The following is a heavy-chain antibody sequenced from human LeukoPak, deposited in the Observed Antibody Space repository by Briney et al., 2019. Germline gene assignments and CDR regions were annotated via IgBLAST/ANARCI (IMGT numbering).Heavy chain of an antibody. J-gene: IGHJ4*02. V-gene: IGHV1-24*01. D-gene: IGHD5-24*01. CDR1: GYTLTELS. Sequence: ASVKVSCKVSGYTLTELSMHWVRQAPGKGLEWMGGFDPEDGETIYAQKFQGRVTMTRDTSTSTVYMELSSLRSEDTAVYYCARDGARWLQWVNLDYWGQGTLVTVSS. CDR3: ARDGARWLQWVNLDY. CDR2: FDPEDGET.